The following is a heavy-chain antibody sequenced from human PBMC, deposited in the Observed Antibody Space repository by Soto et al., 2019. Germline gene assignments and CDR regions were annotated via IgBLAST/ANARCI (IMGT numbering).Heavy chain of an antibody. D-gene: IGHD6-13*01. J-gene: IGHJ5*02. CDR2: IWYDGSNK. Sequence: QVQLVESGGGVVQPGRSLRLSCAASGFTFSSYGMHWVRQAPGKGLEWVAVIWYDGSNKYYADSVKGRFTISRDNSKNTRYLQMNSLRAEDTAVYYCARGFVAAAGTEFDPWGQGTLVTVSS. V-gene: IGHV3-33*01. CDR1: GFTFSSYG. CDR3: ARGFVAAAGTEFDP.